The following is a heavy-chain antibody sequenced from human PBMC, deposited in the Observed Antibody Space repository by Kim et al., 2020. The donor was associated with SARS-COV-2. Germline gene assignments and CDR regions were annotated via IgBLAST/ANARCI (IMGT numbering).Heavy chain of an antibody. Sequence: IYYAASVKGRFTISRDNAKNSLYREMNSLRDEDTAVYYCARRGIANWGDYWGQGTLVTVSS. CDR2: I. J-gene: IGHJ4*02. CDR3: ARRGIANWGDY. V-gene: IGHV3-48*02. D-gene: IGHD7-27*01.